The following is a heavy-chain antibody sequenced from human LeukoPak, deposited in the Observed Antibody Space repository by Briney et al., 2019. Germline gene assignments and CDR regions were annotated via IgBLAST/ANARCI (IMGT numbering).Heavy chain of an antibody. CDR1: GFTFSSYA. Sequence: PGRSLRLSCAASGFTFSSYAMHWVRQAPGKGREWVAFISYDGSNKYYADSVKGRFTISRDNSKNTLYLQMNSLRAEDTAVYYCAKDEYDSHEADYWGQGTLVIVSS. D-gene: IGHD2/OR15-2a*01. CDR3: AKDEYDSHEADY. V-gene: IGHV3-30*18. J-gene: IGHJ4*02. CDR2: ISYDGSNK.